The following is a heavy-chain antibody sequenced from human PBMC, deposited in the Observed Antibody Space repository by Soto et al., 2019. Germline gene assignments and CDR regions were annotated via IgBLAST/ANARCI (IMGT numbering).Heavy chain of an antibody. Sequence: QVQLQESGPGLVKPSQTLSLTCTVSGGSISSGGYYWSWIRQHPGKGLEWIGYIYYSGSTYYNPSLKSRLTISLDTSKKQFALKLSSVTAADTAVYYCARDTLATGTAFDIWGQGTMVTVSS. J-gene: IGHJ3*02. CDR1: GGSISSGGYY. CDR3: ARDTLATGTAFDI. D-gene: IGHD1-1*01. V-gene: IGHV4-31*03. CDR2: IYYSGST.